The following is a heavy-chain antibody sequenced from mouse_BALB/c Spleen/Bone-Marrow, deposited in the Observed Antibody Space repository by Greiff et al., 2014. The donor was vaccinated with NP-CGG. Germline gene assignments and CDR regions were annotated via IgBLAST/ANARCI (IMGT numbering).Heavy chain of an antibody. CDR1: GYSITSGYS. CDR3: ARTDGYYAMDY. D-gene: IGHD2-3*01. V-gene: IGHV3-1*02. Sequence: VQLQQSGPDLVKPPQSLSLTCTVTGYSITSGYSWHWIRQFPGNILEWMGYIHYSGYTNYNPSLKSRIPITRDTSKNQFFLQLNSVTTEDTATYYCARTDGYYAMDYWGQGTSVTVSS. CDR2: IHYSGYT. J-gene: IGHJ4*01.